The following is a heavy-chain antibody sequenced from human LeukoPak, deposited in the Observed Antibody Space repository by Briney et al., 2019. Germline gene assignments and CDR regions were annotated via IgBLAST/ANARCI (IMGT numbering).Heavy chain of an antibody. Sequence: GASVKVSCKASGYTFTSYYMHWVRQAPGQGLEWMGIINPSGGSTSYAQKFQGRVTMTRDTSTSTVYMELSSLRSEDTAVYYCARDTHCSGGSCYSFDYWGQGTLVTVSS. J-gene: IGHJ4*02. CDR2: INPSGGST. D-gene: IGHD2-15*01. CDR1: GYTFTSYY. CDR3: ARDTHCSGGSCYSFDY. V-gene: IGHV1-46*01.